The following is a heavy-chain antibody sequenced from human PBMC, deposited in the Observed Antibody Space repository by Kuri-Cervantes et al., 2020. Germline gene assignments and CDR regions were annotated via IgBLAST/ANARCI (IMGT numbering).Heavy chain of an antibody. D-gene: IGHD6-13*01. Sequence: SETLSLTCTVSGGSINSYFWSWIRQPPGKGLEWIGYIYYSGSTNYNPSLKSRVTISVDTSKNQFSLKLSSVTAADTAVYYCARQARAGRGSNAFDIWGQGTMVTVSS. CDR2: IYYSGST. V-gene: IGHV4-59*01. J-gene: IGHJ3*02. CDR1: GGSINSYF. CDR3: ARQARAGRGSNAFDI.